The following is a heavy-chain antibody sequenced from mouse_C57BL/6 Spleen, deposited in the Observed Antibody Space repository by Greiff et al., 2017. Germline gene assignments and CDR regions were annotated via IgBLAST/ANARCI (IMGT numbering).Heavy chain of an antibody. CDR2: IDPSDSET. D-gene: IGHD1-2*01. J-gene: IGHJ2*01. CDR3: ARRLRNYFDY. CDR1: GYTFTSYW. V-gene: IGHV1-52*01. Sequence: QVQLKQSGAELVRPGSSVKLSCKASGYTFTSYWMHWVKQRPIQGLEWIGNIDPSDSETHYNQKFKDKATLTVDKSSSTAYMQLSSLTSEDSAVYYCARRLRNYFDYWGQGTTLTVSS.